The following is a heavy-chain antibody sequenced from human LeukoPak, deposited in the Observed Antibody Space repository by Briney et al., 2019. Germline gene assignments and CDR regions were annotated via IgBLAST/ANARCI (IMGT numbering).Heavy chain of an antibody. J-gene: IGHJ3*02. CDR1: GFTFSSYS. CDR2: ISSSSSYI. V-gene: IGHV3-21*01. CDR3: ARDRANSRDDI. D-gene: IGHD2/OR15-2a*01. Sequence: GGSLRLSCAASGFTFSSYSMNWLRQAPGKGLEWVSSISSSSSYIYYADSVKGRFTISRDNAKNSLYLQMNSLIAEDTAVYYCARDRANSRDDIWGQGTMVTVSS.